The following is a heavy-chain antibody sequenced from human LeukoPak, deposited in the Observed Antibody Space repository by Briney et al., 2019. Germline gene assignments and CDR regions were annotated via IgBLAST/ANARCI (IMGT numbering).Heavy chain of an antibody. Sequence: GESLKISCKGSGYSFTSYWIGWVRQMPGKGLEWMGIIYPADSDTRYSPSFQGQVTISADKSISTAYLQWSSLKASDTAMYYCARQYGSGSYYNDWFDPWGQGTLVTVSS. V-gene: IGHV5-51*01. CDR2: IYPADSDT. J-gene: IGHJ5*02. CDR3: ARQYGSGSYYNDWFDP. D-gene: IGHD3-10*01. CDR1: GYSFTSYW.